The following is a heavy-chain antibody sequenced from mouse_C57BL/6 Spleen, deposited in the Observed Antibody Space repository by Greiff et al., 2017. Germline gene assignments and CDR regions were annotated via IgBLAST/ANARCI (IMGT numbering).Heavy chain of an antibody. Sequence: QVQLKQPGAELVRPGSSVKLSCKASGYTFTSYWMHWVKQRPIQGLEWIGNIDPSDSETHYNQKFKDKATLTVDKSSSTAYMQLSSLTSEDSAVYYCARSPDGYFPYYAMDYWGQGTSVTVSS. D-gene: IGHD2-3*01. CDR1: GYTFTSYW. CDR2: IDPSDSET. J-gene: IGHJ4*01. CDR3: ARSPDGYFPYYAMDY. V-gene: IGHV1-52*01.